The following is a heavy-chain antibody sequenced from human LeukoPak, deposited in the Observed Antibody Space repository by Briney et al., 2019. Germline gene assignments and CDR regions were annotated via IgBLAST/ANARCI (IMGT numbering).Heavy chain of an antibody. CDR1: GGTFSSYA. J-gene: IGHJ4*02. CDR3: ARDITMVRRVYFDY. D-gene: IGHD3-10*01. Sequence: SVKVSCKASGGTFSSYAISWVRQAPGQGLEWMGGIIPIFGTANYAQKFQGRVTITADESTATVYMELSSLRSEDTAVYYCARDITMVRRVYFDYWGQGTLVTVSS. V-gene: IGHV1-69*13. CDR2: IIPIFGTA.